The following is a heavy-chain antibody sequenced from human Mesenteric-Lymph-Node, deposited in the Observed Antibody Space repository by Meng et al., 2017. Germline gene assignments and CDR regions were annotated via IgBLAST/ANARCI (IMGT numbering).Heavy chain of an antibody. CDR3: AKRRGGSYYDAFDI. V-gene: IGHV3-23*01. Sequence: LSLTCAASGFTFSTYAMSWVRQAPGKGLEWVSAISFSGGSTYYADSVKGRFTISRDNSKNMLYLQMNSLRAEDTAVYYCAKRRGGSYYDAFDIWGQGTMVTVSS. CDR1: GFTFSTYA. D-gene: IGHD1-26*01. CDR2: ISFSGGST. J-gene: IGHJ3*02.